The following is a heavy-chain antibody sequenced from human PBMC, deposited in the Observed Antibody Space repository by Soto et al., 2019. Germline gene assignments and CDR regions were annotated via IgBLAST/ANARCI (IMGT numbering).Heavy chain of an antibody. D-gene: IGHD3-16*02. CDR3: ARLSRVTFIVA. Sequence: QVQLVQSGTEVKSPGTSVKLSCQTSGYNFVDYSIHWVRQAPGQGFEYMGAVDPASGASDSSQKAQGTISMTTDASTSTAYMELNSLRSEDTAVYYCARLSRVTFIVAWGQGTLVTVSS. CDR1: GYNFVDYS. V-gene: IGHV1-2*02. CDR2: VDPASGAS. J-gene: IGHJ5*02.